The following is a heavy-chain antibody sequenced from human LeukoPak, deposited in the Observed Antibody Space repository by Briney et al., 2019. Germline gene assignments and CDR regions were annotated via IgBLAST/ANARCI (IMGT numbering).Heavy chain of an antibody. CDR3: ARGDIVATITEINYYYYYMDV. CDR2: IYYSGST. J-gene: IGHJ6*03. V-gene: IGHV4-59*01. Sequence: SETLSLTCTVSGGSISSYYWIWIRQPPGKGLEWIGYIYYSGSTNYNPSLKSRVTISVDTSKNQFSLKLSSVTAEDTAVYYCARGDIVATITEINYYYYYMDVWGKGTTVTISS. CDR1: GGSISSYY. D-gene: IGHD5-12*01.